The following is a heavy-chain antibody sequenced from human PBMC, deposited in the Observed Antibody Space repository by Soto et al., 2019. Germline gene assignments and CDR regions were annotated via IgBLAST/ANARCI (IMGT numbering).Heavy chain of an antibody. CDR3: ARQPTTGDTDLWFDP. J-gene: IGHJ5*02. CDR1: GGSISSSSYY. Sequence: SETLSLTCTVSGGSISSSSYYWGWIRQPPGKGLEWLANIFYSGITFYNPSLASRVSVSVDTSKNEFSLKLRSVTAADTAVYYCARQPTTGDTDLWFDPWGQGTLVTVSS. V-gene: IGHV4-39*01. D-gene: IGHD2-21*01. CDR2: IFYSGIT.